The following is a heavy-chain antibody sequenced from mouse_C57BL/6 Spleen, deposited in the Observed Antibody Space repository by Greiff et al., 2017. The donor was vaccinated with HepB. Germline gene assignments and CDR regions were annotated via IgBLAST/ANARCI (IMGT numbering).Heavy chain of an antibody. CDR3: ASLHLYYGNYGAMDY. CDR1: GYTFTDYY. D-gene: IGHD2-1*01. Sequence: EVQLQQSGPELVKPGASVKISCKASGYTFTDYYMNWVKQSHGKSLEWIGDINPNNGGTSYNQKFKGKATLTVDKSSSTAYMELRSLTSEDSAVYYCASLHLYYGNYGAMDYWGQGTSVTVSS. J-gene: IGHJ4*01. CDR2: INPNNGGT. V-gene: IGHV1-26*01.